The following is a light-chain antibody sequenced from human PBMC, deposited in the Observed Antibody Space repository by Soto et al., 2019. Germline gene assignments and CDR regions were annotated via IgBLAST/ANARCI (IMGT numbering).Light chain of an antibody. CDR3: RSYASNRDVL. V-gene: IGLV2-14*03. CDR1: SSDVGRYNF. CDR2: DVN. Sequence: QSALTQPASVSGSPGQSITISCTGTSSDVGRYNFVSWYQHHPGKAPKLMIYDVNNRPSGVSNRFSGSKSGNTASLTISGLQAEDEADYYCRSYASNRDVLFGVGTKLTVL. J-gene: IGLJ2*01.